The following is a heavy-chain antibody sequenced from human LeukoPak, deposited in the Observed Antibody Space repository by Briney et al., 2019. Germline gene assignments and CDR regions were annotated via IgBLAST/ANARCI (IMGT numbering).Heavy chain of an antibody. CDR1: GFTFSSYS. J-gene: IGHJ4*02. CDR3: ARAFYYYDTSGDYGNPDY. CDR2: ISSSNNTI. V-gene: IGHV3-48*04. Sequence: GGSLRLSCTGSGFTFSSYSMNWVRQAPGKGLEWVSYISSSNNTIYYADSVRGRFTISRDNAKNSLYLQMNSLRAEDTAVYYYARAFYYYDTSGDYGNPDYWGQGTLVTVSS. D-gene: IGHD3-22*01.